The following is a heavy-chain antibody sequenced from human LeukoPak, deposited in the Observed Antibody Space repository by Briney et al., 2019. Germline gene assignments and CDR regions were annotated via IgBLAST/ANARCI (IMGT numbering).Heavy chain of an antibody. CDR3: VKDPATWIRPRGASFDI. J-gene: IGHJ3*02. D-gene: IGHD5-18*01. V-gene: IGHV3-33*06. CDR2: IWYDGSNK. CDR1: GFTFSSYG. Sequence: GSLRLSCAASGFTFSSYGMHWVRQAPGKGLEWVAVIWYDGSNKYYADSVKGRFTISRDNSKNTLYLQMNSLRAEDTAVYYCVKDPATWIRPRGASFDIWGQGTMVTVSS.